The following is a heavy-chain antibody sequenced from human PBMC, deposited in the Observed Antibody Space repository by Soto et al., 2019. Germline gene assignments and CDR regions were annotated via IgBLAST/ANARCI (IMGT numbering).Heavy chain of an antibody. J-gene: IGHJ4*02. CDR2: IYYSGST. V-gene: IGHV4-59*08. CDR1: GGSISSYY. Sequence: SETLSLTCTVSGGSISSYYWSWIRQPPGKGLEWIGYIYYSGSTNYNPSLKSRVTKSVDTSKNQFSLKLSSVTAADKAVYYCAREIAGAGTLYFDSWGQGTLVTVSS. CDR3: AREIAGAGTLYFDS. D-gene: IGHD6-13*01.